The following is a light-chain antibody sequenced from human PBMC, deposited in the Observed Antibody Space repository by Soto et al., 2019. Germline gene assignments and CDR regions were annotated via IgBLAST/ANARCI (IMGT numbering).Light chain of an antibody. J-gene: IGLJ1*01. CDR1: SSDVGGYNY. CDR3: TSYAGGNNV. Sequence: QSALTQPPSASGSPGQSVTISCTETSSDVGGYNYVSWYQQHPGKVPKLMVYEVNKRPSGVPDRFSGSKSGNTASLTVSGLQDEDEADYYCTSYAGGNNVFGTGTKLTVL. CDR2: EVN. V-gene: IGLV2-8*01.